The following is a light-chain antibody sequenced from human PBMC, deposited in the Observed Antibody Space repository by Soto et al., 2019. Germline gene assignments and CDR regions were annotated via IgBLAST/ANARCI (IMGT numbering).Light chain of an antibody. CDR3: SSYTSSSTLYV. CDR2: EVT. V-gene: IGLV2-14*01. Sequence: QSALTQPASVSGSPGQSITISCTGSSSDVGGHNYVSWYQQHPGKAPKLMIYEVTKRPSGVSNRFSGSKSGNTASLTISGLQAEDEADYYCSSYTSSSTLYVFGTGTKVTVL. J-gene: IGLJ1*01. CDR1: SSDVGGHNY.